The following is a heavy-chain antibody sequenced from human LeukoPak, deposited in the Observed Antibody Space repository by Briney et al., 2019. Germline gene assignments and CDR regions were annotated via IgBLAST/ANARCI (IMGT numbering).Heavy chain of an antibody. CDR2: INPSGSST. J-gene: IGHJ5*02. D-gene: IGHD1-26*01. Sequence: ASVKVSCKASGYTFTSYYMHWVRQAPGQGLEWIGLINPSGSSTSYAQKFQGRLSLTRDMSTSTDYMELSSLRSEDTAVYYCARDNSVGDTAWWFDPWGQGTLVTVSS. CDR1: GYTFTSYY. CDR3: ARDNSVGDTAWWFDP. V-gene: IGHV1-46*01.